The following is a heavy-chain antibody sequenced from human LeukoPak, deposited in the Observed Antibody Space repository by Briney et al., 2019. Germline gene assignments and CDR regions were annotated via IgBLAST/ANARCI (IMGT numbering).Heavy chain of an antibody. Sequence: SETLSLTCAVYGGSFSGYYWSWIRQPPGKGLEWIGEINHSGSTNYNPSLKSRVTISVDTSKNQFSLKLSSVTAADTAVYYCASEYRSWGGGDYWGQGTLVTVSS. CDR1: GGSFSGYY. J-gene: IGHJ4*02. CDR3: ASEYRSWGGGDY. V-gene: IGHV4-34*01. CDR2: INHSGST. D-gene: IGHD6-6*01.